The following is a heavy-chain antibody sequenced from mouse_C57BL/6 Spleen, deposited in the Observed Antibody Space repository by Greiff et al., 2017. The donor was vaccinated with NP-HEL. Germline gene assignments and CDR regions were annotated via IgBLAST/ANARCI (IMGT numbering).Heavy chain of an antibody. Sequence: QVQLQQSGAELVKPGASVKISCKASGYTFTDYYINWVKERPGQGLEWIGKIGPGSGSTYYNEKFKGKATLTADKSSSTAYMQLSSLTSEDSAVYFCARRPYDYENYAMDYWGQGTSVTVSS. V-gene: IGHV1-77*01. J-gene: IGHJ4*01. D-gene: IGHD2-4*01. CDR2: IGPGSGST. CDR1: GYTFTDYY. CDR3: ARRPYDYENYAMDY.